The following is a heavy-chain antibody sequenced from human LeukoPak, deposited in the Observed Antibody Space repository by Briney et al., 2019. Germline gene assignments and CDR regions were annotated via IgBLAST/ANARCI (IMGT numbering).Heavy chain of an antibody. CDR3: ARDGYSSSWPNWFDP. Sequence: ASVKVSCKASGYTFASYYMHWVRQAPGQGLEWMGIINPSGGSTSYAQKFQGRVTMTRNTSTSTVYMELSSLRSEDTAVYYCARDGYSSSWPNWFDPWGQGTLVTVSS. D-gene: IGHD6-13*01. J-gene: IGHJ5*02. CDR2: INPSGGST. CDR1: GYTFASYY. V-gene: IGHV1-46*01.